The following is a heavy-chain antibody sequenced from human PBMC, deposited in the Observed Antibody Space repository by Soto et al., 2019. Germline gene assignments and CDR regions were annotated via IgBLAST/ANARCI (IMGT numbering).Heavy chain of an antibody. CDR3: AKDHDSGWYEDFEY. Sequence: QVQLVQSGAEAKKPGASVKVSCKASGYTFIAYHIHWLRQAPGQGLEWMGWINPNSGGTNYAQEFQDRVTMTRDTSISTSYMDLSRLTSDDTAMYYCAKDHDSGWYEDFEYWGQGTLVTVSP. D-gene: IGHD6-19*01. CDR2: INPNSGGT. V-gene: IGHV1-2*02. CDR1: GYTFIAYH. J-gene: IGHJ4*02.